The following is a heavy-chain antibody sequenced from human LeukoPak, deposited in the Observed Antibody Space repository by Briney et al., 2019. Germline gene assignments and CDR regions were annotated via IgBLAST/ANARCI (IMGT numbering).Heavy chain of an antibody. J-gene: IGHJ1*01. Sequence: ASVEVSCKASGGTFSSYAISWVRQAPGQGLEWMGGIIPIFGTANYAQKFQGRVTITADKSTSTAYMELSSLRSEDTAVYYCARGERLLWFGEFESRQYFQHWGQGTLVTVSS. CDR1: GGTFSSYA. V-gene: IGHV1-69*06. CDR3: ARGERLLWFGEFESRQYFQH. D-gene: IGHD3-10*01. CDR2: IIPIFGTA.